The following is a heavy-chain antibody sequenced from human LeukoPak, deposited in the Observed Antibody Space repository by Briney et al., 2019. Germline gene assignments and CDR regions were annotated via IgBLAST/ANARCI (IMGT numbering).Heavy chain of an antibody. CDR3: VRQFDY. V-gene: IGHV4-61*02. CDR2: IYTSGST. Sequence: PSQTLSLTCTVSGGSISSGEFYWSWIRQPAGKGLEWIGRIYTSGSTDYNPSLKSRVTMSLDTSKNQFSLKLSSVTAADTAVYYCVRQFDYWGQGTLVTVSS. CDR1: GGSISSGEFY. J-gene: IGHJ4*02.